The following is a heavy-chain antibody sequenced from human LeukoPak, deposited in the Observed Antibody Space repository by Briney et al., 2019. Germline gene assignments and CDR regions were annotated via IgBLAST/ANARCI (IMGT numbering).Heavy chain of an antibody. V-gene: IGHV1-2*04. CDR1: GYTFTGYY. D-gene: IGHD6-19*01. Sequence: ASVKVSCKASGYTFTGYYMHWVRQAPGQGLEWMGWINPNSGGTNYAQKFQGWVTMTRDTSISTAYMELSRLRSDDTAVYYCARYSSGQWLGFDYWGQGTLVTVSS. CDR2: INPNSGGT. CDR3: ARYSSGQWLGFDY. J-gene: IGHJ4*02.